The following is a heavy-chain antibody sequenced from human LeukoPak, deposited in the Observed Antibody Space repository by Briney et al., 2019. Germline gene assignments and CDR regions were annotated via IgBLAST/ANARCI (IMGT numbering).Heavy chain of an antibody. CDR2: IYTSGST. CDR1: GGSISSYY. D-gene: IGHD2/OR15-2a*01. CDR3: ARGFFSRAPLDY. Sequence: SETLSLTCTVSGGSISSYYWSWIRQPAGKGLEWIGRIYTSGSTNYNPSLKGRVTISVDTSKNQFSLKLSSVTAADTAVYYCARGFFSRAPLDYWGQGTLVTVSS. V-gene: IGHV4-4*07. J-gene: IGHJ4*02.